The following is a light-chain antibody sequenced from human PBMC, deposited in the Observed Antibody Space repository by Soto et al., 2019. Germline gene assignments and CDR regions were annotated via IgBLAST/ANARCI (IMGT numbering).Light chain of an antibody. CDR2: GNS. J-gene: IGLJ2*01. Sequence: QSVLTQPPSVSGAPGQRVTISCTGSSSNIGAGYGAHWYRQLPGTAPKVLIYGNSNRPSGVPDRISGSKSGTSASLAITGLQAEDEADYYCQSYDSSLRGAVFGGGTKLTVL. V-gene: IGLV1-40*01. CDR1: SSNIGAGYG. CDR3: QSYDSSLRGAV.